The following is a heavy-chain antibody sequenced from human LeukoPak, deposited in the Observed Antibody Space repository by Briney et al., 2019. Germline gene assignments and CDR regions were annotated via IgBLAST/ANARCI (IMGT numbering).Heavy chain of an antibody. Sequence: SETLSLTCTVSGASITSYYWSWIRQPPGKELEWIGYIYYSGSTHYNPSLKSRVTISVDMSKTQFSLKLSSVTAADTAVYYCARATTAYCTGGICPNFDYWGQGSLVTVSS. D-gene: IGHD2-8*02. CDR3: ARATTAYCTGGICPNFDY. CDR2: IYYSGST. V-gene: IGHV4-59*01. J-gene: IGHJ4*02. CDR1: GASITSYY.